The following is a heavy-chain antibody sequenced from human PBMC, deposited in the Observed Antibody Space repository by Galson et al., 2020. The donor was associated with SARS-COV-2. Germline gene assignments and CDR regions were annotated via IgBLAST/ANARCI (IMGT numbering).Heavy chain of an antibody. CDR2: IRGDGSET. Sequence: GGSLRLSCVVSGFTFKDYWMSWVRQAPGKGLEWVANIRGDGSETNYVDSVKGRFSIPRDNAVDSLYLQMDRLRVEDTATYYCTREGWQGGYWGQGTRVTVSS. V-gene: IGHV3-7*01. CDR3: TREGWQGGY. D-gene: IGHD6-19*01. J-gene: IGHJ4*02. CDR1: GFTFKDYW.